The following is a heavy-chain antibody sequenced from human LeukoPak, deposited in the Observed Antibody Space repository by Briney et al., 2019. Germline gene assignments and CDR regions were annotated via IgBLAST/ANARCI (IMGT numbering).Heavy chain of an antibody. V-gene: IGHV3-33*01. J-gene: IGHJ4*02. Sequence: GGSLRLSCAASAFTFSSFGMHWVRQAPGKGLEWVAVIWYDGSNKYYADSLKGRFTISRDNAKNTLYLQMNSLRAEDTAVYFCARASTTVPNLLDNWGQGTLVTVSS. CDR3: ARASTTVPNLLDN. CDR2: IWYDGSNK. CDR1: AFTFSSFG. D-gene: IGHD4-17*01.